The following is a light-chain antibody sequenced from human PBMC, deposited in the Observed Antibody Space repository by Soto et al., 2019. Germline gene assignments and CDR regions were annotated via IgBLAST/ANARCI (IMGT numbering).Light chain of an antibody. Sequence: DIQMTQSPSSLSASVGDRVTITCQASQDISNYLNWYQQKPGKAPKLLIYTASTLEAGVPSRFSGSGSGTDFTFTISGLQPEYVATYYCQQYDNLPLTFGGGTKVDIK. J-gene: IGKJ4*01. V-gene: IGKV1-33*01. CDR1: QDISNY. CDR3: QQYDNLPLT. CDR2: TAS.